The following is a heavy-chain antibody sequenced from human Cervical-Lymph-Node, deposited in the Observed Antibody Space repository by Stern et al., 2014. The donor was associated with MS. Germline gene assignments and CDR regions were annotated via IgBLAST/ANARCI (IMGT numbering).Heavy chain of an antibody. CDR1: GFTFSSYA. CDR2: ISGSGGST. D-gene: IGHD3-22*01. CDR3: AKDLDSSGYYKSGYFDY. Sequence: EAQLVESGGGLVQPGGSLRLSCAASGFTFSSYAMSWVRQAPGKGLEWGSAISGSGGSTYYADSVKGRFTISRDNSKNTLYLQMNSLRAEDTAVYYCAKDLDSSGYYKSGYFDYWGQGTLVTVSS. J-gene: IGHJ4*02. V-gene: IGHV3-23*04.